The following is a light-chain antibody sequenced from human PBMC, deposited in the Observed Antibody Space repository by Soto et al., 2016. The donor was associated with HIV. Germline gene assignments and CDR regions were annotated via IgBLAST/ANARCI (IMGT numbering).Light chain of an antibody. CDR3: QVWDSSDHYV. CDR1: NIGTRS. CDR2: DNS. J-gene: IGLJ1*01. Sequence: SYELTQPPSVSVAPGKTARISCGGNNIGTRSVHWYQQKAGQAPVLVVYDNSDRPSGIPERFSGSNSGNTATLTISRVEAGDEADYYCQVWDSSDHYVFGTGTKVTVL. V-gene: IGLV3-21*03.